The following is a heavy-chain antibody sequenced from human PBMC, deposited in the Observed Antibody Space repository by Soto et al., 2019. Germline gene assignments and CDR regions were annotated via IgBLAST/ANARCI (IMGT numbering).Heavy chain of an antibody. Sequence: QVQLQESGPGLVKPSGTLSLTCAVSGGSVSSSNWWSWVRQSPGKGLEWVGEIYHRGSAHYNPSLKSRATISLDKSKNQFSVMLTSVTAADTALYYCAIVPGVVVSADDAFDIWGPGTRVIVSS. CDR3: AIVPGVVVSADDAFDI. CDR1: GGSVSSSNW. D-gene: IGHD2-21*02. CDR2: IYHRGSA. V-gene: IGHV4-4*02. J-gene: IGHJ3*02.